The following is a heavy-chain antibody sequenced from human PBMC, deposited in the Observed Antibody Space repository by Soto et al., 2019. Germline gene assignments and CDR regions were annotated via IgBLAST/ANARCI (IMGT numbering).Heavy chain of an antibody. CDR2: ISGSGGTT. J-gene: IGHJ4*02. D-gene: IGHD6-6*01. CDR3: AKVIVLGASTIEF. Sequence: EQLLESGGGLVQPGGSLTLSCAASGFTFNHYGMAWVRQAPGKGLEWVSVISGSGGTTYYADSVKGRFTISRDNSKSTVYFQMNSLRVEDTALYSCAKVIVLGASTIEFWGPGTLVTVSS. V-gene: IGHV3-23*01. CDR1: GFTFNHYG.